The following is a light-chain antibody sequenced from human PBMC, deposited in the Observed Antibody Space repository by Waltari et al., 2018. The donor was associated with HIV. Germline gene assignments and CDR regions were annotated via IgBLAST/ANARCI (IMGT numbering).Light chain of an antibody. Sequence: DIQMTQSPSTLSASVGDRVIITCRASQTITDWLAWYQQKPGKAPKLLIYKASTLESGVPSRFSGSGSGTEFILTINSLQPDDFATYYCQQYNSYPTFGQGTKLEIK. CDR2: KAS. CDR3: QQYNSYPT. V-gene: IGKV1-5*03. J-gene: IGKJ2*01. CDR1: QTITDW.